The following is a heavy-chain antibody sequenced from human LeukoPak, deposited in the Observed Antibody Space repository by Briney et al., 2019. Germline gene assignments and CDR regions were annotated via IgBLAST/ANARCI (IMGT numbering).Heavy chain of an antibody. D-gene: IGHD2-2*02. Sequence: GASVKVSCKASGYTFRSYGMSWVRQAPGQGLEWMGRIIPILGIANYAQKFQGRVTITADKSTSTAYMELSSLRSEDTAVYYCASTYCSSTSCYTDHNWFDPWGQGTLVTVSS. J-gene: IGHJ5*02. CDR2: IIPILGIA. CDR3: ASTYCSSTSCYTDHNWFDP. V-gene: IGHV1-69*04. CDR1: GYTFRSYG.